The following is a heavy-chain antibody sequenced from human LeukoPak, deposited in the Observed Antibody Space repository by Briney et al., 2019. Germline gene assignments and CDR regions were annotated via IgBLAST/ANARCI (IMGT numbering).Heavy chain of an antibody. V-gene: IGHV3-48*03. CDR3: ARDRNPFDY. CDR2: ISSSGSTI. CDR1: GFTFSSYE. Sequence: PGGSLRLSCAASGFTFSSYEMNWVRQAPGKGLEGVSYISSSGSTIYYADSVKGRFTISRDNAKNSLYLQMNSPRAEDTAVYYCARDRNPFDYWGQGTLVTVSS. J-gene: IGHJ4*02.